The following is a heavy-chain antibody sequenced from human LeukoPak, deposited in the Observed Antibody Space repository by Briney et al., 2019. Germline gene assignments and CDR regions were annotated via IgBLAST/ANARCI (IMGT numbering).Heavy chain of an antibody. Sequence: GGSLRLSCAASGFTFSSYWMSWVRQAPGKGLEWVSAISGSGGSTYYADSVKGRFTIPRDNSKNTLYLQMNSLRAEDTAVYYCAKVRGFDDYGDLQGWGQGTLVTVSS. J-gene: IGHJ4*02. CDR2: ISGSGGST. CDR3: AKVRGFDDYGDLQG. CDR1: GFTFSSYW. V-gene: IGHV3-23*01. D-gene: IGHD4-17*01.